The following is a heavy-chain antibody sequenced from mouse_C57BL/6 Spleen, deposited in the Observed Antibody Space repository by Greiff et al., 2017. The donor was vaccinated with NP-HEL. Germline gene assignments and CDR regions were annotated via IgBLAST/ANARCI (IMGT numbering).Heavy chain of an antibody. Sequence: VQLQQPGAELVMPGASVKLSCKASGYTFTSYWMHWVKQRPGQGLEWIGEIDPSDSYTNYNQKFKGKSTLTVDKSSSTAYMQLSSLTSEDSAVYYCARNYYGSSDYYAMDYWGQGTSVTVSS. V-gene: IGHV1-69*01. CDR1: GYTFTSYW. J-gene: IGHJ4*01. CDR2: IDPSDSYT. D-gene: IGHD1-1*01. CDR3: ARNYYGSSDYYAMDY.